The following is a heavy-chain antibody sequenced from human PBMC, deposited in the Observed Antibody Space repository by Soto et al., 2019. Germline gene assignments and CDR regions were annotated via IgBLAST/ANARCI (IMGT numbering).Heavy chain of an antibody. J-gene: IGHJ3*02. V-gene: IGHV3-53*04. CDR3: AREXIAAPASGXXAXXI. CDR2: THTGGGA. Sequence: EVQLVESGGGLVQPGGSLRLSCAASGFTVSRYYMTWVRQAQGKGLEWVSVTHTGGGALYADSVKGRFTISRQESKNTXXXXXXXXXXXXXXXXXXAREXIAAPASGXXAXXIWGHGTMV. CDR1: GFTVSRYY. D-gene: IGHD6-13*01.